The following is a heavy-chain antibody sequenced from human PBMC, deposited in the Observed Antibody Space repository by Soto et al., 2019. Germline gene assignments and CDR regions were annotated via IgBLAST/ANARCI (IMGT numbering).Heavy chain of an antibody. Sequence: SGPTLVNPTQTLTLTFPFSGFSLDTGGVGGGWIRKAPGKAPECLILIYWDVYKRYILSLKSSLTITKDPSKNEVVITMTNRKLVDTATYYCVPSRCGGDCLQPYSSHWYYGVDVWGQGTPVSVS. D-gene: IGHD2-21*01. CDR3: VPSRCGGDCLQPYSSHWYYGVDV. J-gene: IGHJ6*02. V-gene: IGHV2-5*02. CDR2: IYWDVYK. CDR1: GFSLDTGGVG.